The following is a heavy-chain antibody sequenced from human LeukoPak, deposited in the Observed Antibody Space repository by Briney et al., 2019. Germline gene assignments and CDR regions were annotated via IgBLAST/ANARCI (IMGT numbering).Heavy chain of an antibody. Sequence: PSETLSLTCTVSGGSISSYYWSWIRQPPGKGLEWIGYIYYSGSTNYNPSLKSRVTISVDTSKNQFSLKLSSATAADTAVYYCARSGYCSGGSCRSRFDPWGQGTLVTVSS. CDR2: IYYSGST. CDR3: ARSGYCSGGSCRSRFDP. J-gene: IGHJ5*02. D-gene: IGHD2-15*01. V-gene: IGHV4-59*01. CDR1: GGSISSYY.